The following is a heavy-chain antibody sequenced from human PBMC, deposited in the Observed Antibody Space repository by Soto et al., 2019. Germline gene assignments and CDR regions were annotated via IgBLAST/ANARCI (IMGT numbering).Heavy chain of an antibody. J-gene: IGHJ5*02. V-gene: IGHV4-31*03. CDR2: IYYSGST. D-gene: IGHD5-12*01. CDR1: GGSISSGGYY. Sequence: SETLSLTCTVSGGSISSGGYYWSWIRQHPGKGLEWIGYIYYSGSTYYNPSLKSRVTISVDTSKNQFSPKLSSVTAADTAAYYCAKDFLGNDYWLDPWGQGTLVTVSS. CDR3: AKDFLGNDYWLDP.